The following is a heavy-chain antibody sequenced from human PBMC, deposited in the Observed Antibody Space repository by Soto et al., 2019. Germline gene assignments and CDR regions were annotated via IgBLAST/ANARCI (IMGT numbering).Heavy chain of an antibody. J-gene: IGHJ4*02. CDR1: GFTFSSYA. D-gene: IGHD5-12*01. CDR2: ISGSGGST. Sequence: EVQLLESGGGLVQPGGSLRLSCAASGFTFSSYAMSWVRQAPGKGLEWVSAISGSGGSTYYADSVKGRFTISRDNSKNTLYLQMNSLRAEGTAVYYCAKDLTDGYRPTALDYWGQGTLVTVSS. V-gene: IGHV3-23*01. CDR3: AKDLTDGYRPTALDY.